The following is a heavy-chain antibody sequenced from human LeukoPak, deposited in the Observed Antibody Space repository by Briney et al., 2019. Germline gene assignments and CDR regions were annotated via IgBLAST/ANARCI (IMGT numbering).Heavy chain of an antibody. CDR3: ARATTYDILTGYFDY. J-gene: IGHJ4*02. Sequence: PGGSLRLSCSASGFTFINYSMNWVRQAPGKGLEWVSSISTNSAFIYYADSVRGRFTISRDNTKNSLYLQMNSLRAEDTAVYYCARATTYDILTGYFDYWGQGTLVTVSS. CDR1: GFTFINYS. CDR2: ISTNSAFI. V-gene: IGHV3-21*01. D-gene: IGHD3-9*01.